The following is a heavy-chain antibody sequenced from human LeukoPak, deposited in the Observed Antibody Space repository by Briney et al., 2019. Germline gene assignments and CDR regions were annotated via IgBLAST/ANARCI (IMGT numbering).Heavy chain of an antibody. D-gene: IGHD4-17*01. CDR2: MYYSGST. V-gene: IGHV4-59*01. CDR1: GGSISSYY. CDR3: ASGSSTVKFYYGIDV. J-gene: IGHJ6*02. Sequence: PSETLSLTCTVSGGSISSYYWSWIRQAPGKGLEWVGYMYYSGSTNYNPSLKNRVTISVDTYKNQFSLKLTSVTAADTAVYYCASGSSTVKFYYGIDVWGRGTTVTVSS.